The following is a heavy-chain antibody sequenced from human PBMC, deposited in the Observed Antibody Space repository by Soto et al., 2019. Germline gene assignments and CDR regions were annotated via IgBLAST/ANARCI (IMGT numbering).Heavy chain of an antibody. CDR2: IYRTGST. CDR3: ARETGVSYAQGGLVH. J-gene: IGHJ1*01. D-gene: IGHD3-16*01. Sequence: QVQMQESGPGLVKPSETLSLTCTVSGGSVTTYYWNWIRQTPGKGLEWIGYIYRTGSTNYDPSLKGRVTMSIDTSTGQCSLRLASVTAADPAVYYCARETGVSYAQGGLVHWGQGTLVTVSS. CDR1: GGSVTTYY. V-gene: IGHV4-59*02.